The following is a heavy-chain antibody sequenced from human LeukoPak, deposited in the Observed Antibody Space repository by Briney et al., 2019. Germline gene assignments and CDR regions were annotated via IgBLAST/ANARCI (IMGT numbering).Heavy chain of an antibody. CDR1: GYTFTSYD. CDR3: AVEYSSFSHYFDY. CDR2: MNPNSGNT. J-gene: IGHJ4*02. Sequence: ASVKVSCKASGYTFTSYDINWVRQATGQGLEWMGWMNPNSGNTGYAQKFQGRVTMTRNTSISTAYMELSSLRSEGTAVYYCAVEYSSFSHYFDYWGQGTLVTVSS. V-gene: IGHV1-8*01. D-gene: IGHD6-6*01.